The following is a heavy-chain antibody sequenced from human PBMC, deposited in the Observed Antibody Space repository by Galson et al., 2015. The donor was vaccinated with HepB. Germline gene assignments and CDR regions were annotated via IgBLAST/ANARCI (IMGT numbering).Heavy chain of an antibody. J-gene: IGHJ6*02. CDR1: GGTFSSYA. V-gene: IGHV1-69*13. D-gene: IGHD3-9*01. Sequence: SVKVSCKASGGTFSSYAISWVRQAPGQGLEWMGGIIPVFGTAQYAQYVQGSVTITGDESTSTAYMDLTSLRSEDTAVYYCARAPYDILTGYYYYYGMDVWGQGTTVTVSS. CDR2: IIPVFGTA. CDR3: ARAPYDILTGYYYYYGMDV.